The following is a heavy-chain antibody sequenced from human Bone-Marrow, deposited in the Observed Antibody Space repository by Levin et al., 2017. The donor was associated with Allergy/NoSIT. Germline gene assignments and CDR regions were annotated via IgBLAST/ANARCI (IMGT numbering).Heavy chain of an antibody. CDR3: ARDVGRSVRFYRYYYGMDV. CDR1: GFTFSDYY. D-gene: IGHD3-3*01. V-gene: IGHV3-11*01. Sequence: GGSLRLSCAASGFTFSDYYMSWIRQAPGKGLEWVSYISSSGSTIYYADSVKGRFTISRDNAKNSLYLQMNSLRAEDTAVYYCARDVGRSVRFYRYYYGMDVWGQGTTVTVSS. J-gene: IGHJ6*02. CDR2: ISSSGSTI.